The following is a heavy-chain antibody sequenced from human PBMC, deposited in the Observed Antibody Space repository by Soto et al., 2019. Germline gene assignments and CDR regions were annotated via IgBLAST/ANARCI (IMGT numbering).Heavy chain of an antibody. CDR1: GFSFSTYA. CDR2: ISGGGSNT. D-gene: IGHD3-9*01. Sequence: EVQLVESGGDFVQPGGSLRLSCAASGFSFSTYAMTWVRQAPGKGLQWVSAISGGGSNTHYADSVKGRFTISRDNSKKLLHLQMNSLRAEDTAIYYCAKFSAASVYDISSAPDYWGQGTLVTVSS. V-gene: IGHV3-23*04. J-gene: IGHJ4*02. CDR3: AKFSAASVYDISSAPDY.